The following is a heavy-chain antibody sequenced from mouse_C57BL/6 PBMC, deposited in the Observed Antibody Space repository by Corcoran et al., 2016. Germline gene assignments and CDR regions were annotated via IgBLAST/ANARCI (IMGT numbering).Heavy chain of an antibody. D-gene: IGHD3-2*02. CDR1: GYTFTDYY. V-gene: IGHV1-19*01. CDR3: ATTAQATWAY. CDR2: INPYNGGT. J-gene: IGHJ3*01. Sequence: EVQLQQSGPVLVKPGASVKMSCKASGYTFTDYYMNWVKQSHGKSLEWIGVINPYNGGTSYNQKFKGKATLTVDKSSSTAYMELNSLTSEDSAVYYCATTAQATWAYWGQGTLVTVSA.